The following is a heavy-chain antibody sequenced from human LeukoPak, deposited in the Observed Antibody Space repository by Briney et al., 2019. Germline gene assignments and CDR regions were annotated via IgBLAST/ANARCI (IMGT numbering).Heavy chain of an antibody. Sequence: ASMKVSRKASGYTFSRYGITWVRQAPGQGLEWMGWITAYDGNTNFAQNFQARVTMTTDTSTNTAYMELRSLRSDDTAVYYCARQSFIAGDNWNYVLNGDDALDIWGQGTMVTVSS. V-gene: IGHV1-18*01. CDR1: GYTFSRYG. CDR2: ITAYDGNT. J-gene: IGHJ3*02. CDR3: ARQSFIAGDNWNYVLNGDDALDI. D-gene: IGHD1-1*01.